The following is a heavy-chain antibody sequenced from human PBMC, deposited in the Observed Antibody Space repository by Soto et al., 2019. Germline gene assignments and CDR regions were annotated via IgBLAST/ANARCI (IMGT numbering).Heavy chain of an antibody. Sequence: EVALVESGGGLVQPGGSLTLSCAASGFTFSDYDMHWVRQASGKGPEWVAAIGHGYDTYYADSVRGRFTISRDNAKNSXXXXXXXXRVEDTAMFYCASLGARIYWAQGSLVTVSS. V-gene: IGHV3-13*04. CDR3: ASLGARIY. CDR2: IGHGYDT. J-gene: IGHJ4*02. CDR1: GFTFSDYD. D-gene: IGHD7-27*01.